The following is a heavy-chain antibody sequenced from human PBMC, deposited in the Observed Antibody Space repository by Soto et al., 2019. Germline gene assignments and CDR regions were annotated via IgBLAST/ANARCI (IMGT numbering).Heavy chain of an antibody. CDR1: GGSINSGVYY. CDR2: IHYSGTT. V-gene: IGHV4-31*03. CDR3: ARGVLL. Sequence: QVQLQESGPGLVKPSQTLSLTCTVSGGSINSGVYYWSWIRQHPGKGLEWIGYIHYSGTTYYNPSLKCRLTISADTSKNQISLTLNSVTAADTAVYYCARGVLLWGQGTLVTVSS. J-gene: IGHJ4*02. D-gene: IGHD2-15*01.